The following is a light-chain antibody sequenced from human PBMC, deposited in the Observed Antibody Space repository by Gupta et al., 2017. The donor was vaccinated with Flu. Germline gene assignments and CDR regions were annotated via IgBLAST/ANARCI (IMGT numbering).Light chain of an antibody. Sequence: SYELTQPPSVSVSPGQTARITCSGDALPNQYAYWYQQKPGQAPVLVIFKDSERPSGIPERFSASSSGTTVTLTISAVRAEDEADFYCQSADNSGTYWVFGGGTKLTVL. V-gene: IGLV3-25*03. CDR1: ALPNQY. J-gene: IGLJ3*02. CDR3: QSADNSGTYWV. CDR2: KDS.